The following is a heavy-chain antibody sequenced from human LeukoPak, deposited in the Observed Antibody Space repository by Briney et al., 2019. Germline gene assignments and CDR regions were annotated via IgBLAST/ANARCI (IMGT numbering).Heavy chain of an antibody. D-gene: IGHD7-27*01. J-gene: IGHJ3*02. CDR1: GFTFSRDW. CDR3: AREVPRTGGQTDAFDI. Sequence: GGSLRLSCAASGFTFSRDWMHWVRQAPGKGLGWVSLIISDGRSTSYADSVKGRFTISRDNAKNTLYLQMNSLRAEDTSVYYCAREVPRTGGQTDAFDIWGQGTMVTVSS. V-gene: IGHV3-74*01. CDR2: IISDGRST.